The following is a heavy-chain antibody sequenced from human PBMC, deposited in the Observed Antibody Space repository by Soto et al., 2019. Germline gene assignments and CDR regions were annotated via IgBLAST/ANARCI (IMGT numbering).Heavy chain of an antibody. CDR3: ARFSRRDDAFDI. J-gene: IGHJ3*02. CDR1: GGSFSGYY. V-gene: IGHV4-34*01. CDR2: INHSGST. Sequence: SETLSLTCAVYGGSFSGYYWSWIRQPPGKGLEWIGEINHSGSTNYNPSLKSRVTISVDTSKNQFSLKLSSVTAADTAVYYCARFSRRDDAFDIWGQGTMVPVSS.